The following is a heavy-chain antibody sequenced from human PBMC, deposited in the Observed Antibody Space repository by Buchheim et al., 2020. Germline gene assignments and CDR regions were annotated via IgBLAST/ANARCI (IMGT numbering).Heavy chain of an antibody. Sequence: EVQLVESGGDLVQPGGSLRLSCAASGFTFSSYEMNWVRQAPGKGLEWVSYISSSGSTIYYEDSVKGRFTISRDNAKNSLYLQMNSLRAEDTAVYYCATLYDFWSGYYFDYWGQGTL. D-gene: IGHD3-3*01. V-gene: IGHV3-48*03. CDR1: GFTFSSYE. CDR3: ATLYDFWSGYYFDY. J-gene: IGHJ4*02. CDR2: ISSSGSTI.